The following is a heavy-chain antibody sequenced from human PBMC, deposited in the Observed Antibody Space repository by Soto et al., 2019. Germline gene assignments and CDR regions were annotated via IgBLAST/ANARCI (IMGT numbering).Heavy chain of an antibody. CDR2: VFHTGST. CDR1: GGSISTTSLY. J-gene: IGHJ4*02. V-gene: IGHV4-39*02. Sequence: PSETLSLTCAVSGGSISTTSLYWSWVRQPPGKGLQWLGSVFHTGSTYYNPSLRSRVATSVDTSKNHFSLELTSVTASDTAVYYCARNDAVKPAFDYWGQGILVTVSS. CDR3: ARNDAVKPAFDY. D-gene: IGHD2-8*01.